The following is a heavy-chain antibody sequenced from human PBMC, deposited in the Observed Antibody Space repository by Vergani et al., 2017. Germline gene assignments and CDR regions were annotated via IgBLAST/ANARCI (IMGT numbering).Heavy chain of an antibody. CDR3: ARHSTVEWLVKLGWIDP. CDR1: GFSFSDHY. D-gene: IGHD6-19*01. Sequence: QVQLVESGGGLVKPGGSLRLSCAASGFSFSDHYMTWIRQAPGKGLEWVSYISNSGNTIEYADSMKGRFSISRDNAKSSLFLQMDSLRAEDTAVYFCARHSTVEWLVKLGWIDPWGQGILVTVSS. CDR2: ISNSGNTI. J-gene: IGHJ5*02. V-gene: IGHV3-11*01.